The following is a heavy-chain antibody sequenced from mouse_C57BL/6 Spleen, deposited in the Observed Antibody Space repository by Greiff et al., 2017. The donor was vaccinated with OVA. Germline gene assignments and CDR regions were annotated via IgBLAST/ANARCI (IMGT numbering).Heavy chain of an antibody. CDR1: GYTFTDYY. CDR2: INPYNGGT. Sequence: EVQLQQSGPVLVKPGASVKMSCKASGYTFTDYYMNWVKQSHGKSLEWIGVINPYNGGTSYNQKFKGKATLTVDKSSSTAYMELNSLTSEDSAVYYCARGGYDYDVSYAMDYWGQGTSVTVSS. V-gene: IGHV1-19*01. CDR3: ARGGYDYDVSYAMDY. D-gene: IGHD2-4*01. J-gene: IGHJ4*01.